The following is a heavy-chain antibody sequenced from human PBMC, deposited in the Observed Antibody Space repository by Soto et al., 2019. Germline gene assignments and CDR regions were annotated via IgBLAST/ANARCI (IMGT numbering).Heavy chain of an antibody. J-gene: IGHJ6*02. CDR3: ATYEYRTSLYGIDV. CDR1: GGSSSGYY. D-gene: IGHD5-12*01. Sequence: SETLSLTCAVSGGSSSGYYWSWIRQSPGKGLEWIGEINHRGDTTYNPSLTSRVTISLDSSKQQFSLILSSVTAADAAIYYCATYEYRTSLYGIDVWGQGAAVTVSS. V-gene: IGHV4-34*01. CDR2: INHRGDT.